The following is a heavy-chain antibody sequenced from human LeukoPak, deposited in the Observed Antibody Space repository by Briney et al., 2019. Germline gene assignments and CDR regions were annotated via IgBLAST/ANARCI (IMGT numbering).Heavy chain of an antibody. Sequence: SETLSLTCTVSGGSISSYYWSWIRQPPGKGLQWIGYIYYSGSTNYNPSLNSRVTISIDTSKNQFSLKLSSVTAADTAVYYCARLAQTYYDFWSGYYDDYWGQGTLVTVSS. J-gene: IGHJ4*02. CDR1: GGSISSYY. CDR3: ARLAQTYYDFWSGYYDDY. CDR2: IYYSGST. V-gene: IGHV4-59*12. D-gene: IGHD3-3*01.